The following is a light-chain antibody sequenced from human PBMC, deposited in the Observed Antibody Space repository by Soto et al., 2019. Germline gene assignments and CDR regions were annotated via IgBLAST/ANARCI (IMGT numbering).Light chain of an antibody. V-gene: IGKV1-27*01. CDR2: GAS. Sequence: DIQLTQSPSSLSASVGDRGTFTCRASQDISHFLAWYQQRPVEGPRLLIYGASTLQSGVPSRFSGSGFGTDFTLTITSLQPEDVATYYCQKYNKDSPATFGPGTKVDI. J-gene: IGKJ1*01. CDR3: QKYNKDSPAT. CDR1: QDISHF.